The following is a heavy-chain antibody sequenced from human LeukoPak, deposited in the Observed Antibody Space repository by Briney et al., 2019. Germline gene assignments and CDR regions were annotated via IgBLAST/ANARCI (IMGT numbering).Heavy chain of an antibody. D-gene: IGHD2-15*01. CDR3: ARGYCSGGSCSGMDV. Sequence: ASVKVSCKASGYTFTSYDINWVRQATGQGLEWMGWMHPNSGNTGYAKKFQGRVTMTRNTSISTAYMELSSLRSEDTAVYYCARGYCSGGSCSGMDVWGQGTTVTVSS. CDR2: MHPNSGNT. CDR1: GYTFTSYD. J-gene: IGHJ6*02. V-gene: IGHV1-8*01.